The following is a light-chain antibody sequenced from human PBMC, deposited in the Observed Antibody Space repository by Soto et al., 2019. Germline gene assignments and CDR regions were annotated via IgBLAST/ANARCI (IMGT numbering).Light chain of an antibody. Sequence: DIQMTQSPSSLSASVGDRVTITCRASQGISHYLAWYQQRPGKVPQVLIYAASTLQSGVPSRFSGRGSGTDFTLTIDSLQAEDVATYYCQRYNGAPYTFGQGTKLEIK. CDR2: AAS. V-gene: IGKV1-27*01. CDR3: QRYNGAPYT. J-gene: IGKJ2*01. CDR1: QGISHY.